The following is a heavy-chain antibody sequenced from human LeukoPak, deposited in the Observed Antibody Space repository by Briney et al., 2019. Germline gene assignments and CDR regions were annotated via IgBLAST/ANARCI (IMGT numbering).Heavy chain of an antibody. CDR1: GYTFTSYY. CDR2: INPSGGST. CDR3: ARDCSGGSCYLYFDY. D-gene: IGHD2-15*01. V-gene: IGHV1-46*01. J-gene: IGHJ4*02. Sequence: ASVKVSCKASGYTFTSYYMHWVRQAPGQGLEWMGIINPSGGSTSYAQKFQGRVTMTRDTSTSTVYMELSSLRSEDTAVYYCARDCSGGSCYLYFDYWGQGTLVTVSS.